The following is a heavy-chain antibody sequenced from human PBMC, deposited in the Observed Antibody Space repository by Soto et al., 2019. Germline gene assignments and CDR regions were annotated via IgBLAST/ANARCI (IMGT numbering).Heavy chain of an antibody. CDR3: ARVPDR. Sequence: ALSLTCAVSGGAISSGGYSWSWIRQPPGKGLEWIGYIYHSGSTYYNPSLKSRVTISVDRSKNQFSLKLSSVTAADTAVYYCARVPDRWGQGTLVTVS. CDR1: GGAISSGGYS. CDR2: IYHSGST. D-gene: IGHD2-2*01. V-gene: IGHV4-30-2*01. J-gene: IGHJ5*02.